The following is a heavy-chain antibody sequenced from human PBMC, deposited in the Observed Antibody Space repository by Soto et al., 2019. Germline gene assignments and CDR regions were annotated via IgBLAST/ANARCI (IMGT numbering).Heavy chain of an antibody. J-gene: IGHJ6*02. CDR2: VSPYNGNT. CDR3: ARVIAARPDYGMDV. Sequence: ASVKVSCKTSGYTFTDYGLSWVRQAPGQGLEWLGWVSPYNGNTKYAQKFQGRVTMTTDTSTRTPYMELRSLRPDDTAVYYCARVIAARPDYGMDVWGQGTTVTVSS. D-gene: IGHD6-6*01. CDR1: GYTFTDYG. V-gene: IGHV1-18*01.